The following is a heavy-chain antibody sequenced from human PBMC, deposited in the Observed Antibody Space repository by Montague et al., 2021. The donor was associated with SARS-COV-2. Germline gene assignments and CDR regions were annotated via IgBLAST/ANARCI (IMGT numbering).Heavy chain of an antibody. Sequence: SLRLSCAASGFIFSSYEMNWVRQAPGKGLEWISYISSSGGGSTKHYTDSVKGRFTISRDNAKYSLYLQMNSLRVEDTAIYYRARDRDWDDWCGMDVWGQGTTVTVSS. J-gene: IGHJ6*02. D-gene: IGHD2-21*01. CDR3: ARDRDWDDWCGMDV. CDR2: ISSSGGGSTK. CDR1: GFIFSSYE. V-gene: IGHV3-48*03.